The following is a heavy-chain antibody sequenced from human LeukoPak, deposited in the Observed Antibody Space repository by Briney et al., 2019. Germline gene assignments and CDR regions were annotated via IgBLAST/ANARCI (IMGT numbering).Heavy chain of an antibody. Sequence: ASVKVSCKASGGTFSSYAISWVRQAPGQGLEWMGGIIPIFGTANYAQKFQGRVTVTADKSTSTAYMELSSLRSEDTAVYYCARGSPVEMATTLRGGDAFDIWGQGTMVTVSS. CDR2: IIPIFGTA. V-gene: IGHV1-69*06. D-gene: IGHD5-24*01. CDR3: ARGSPVEMATTLRGGDAFDI. J-gene: IGHJ3*02. CDR1: GGTFSSYA.